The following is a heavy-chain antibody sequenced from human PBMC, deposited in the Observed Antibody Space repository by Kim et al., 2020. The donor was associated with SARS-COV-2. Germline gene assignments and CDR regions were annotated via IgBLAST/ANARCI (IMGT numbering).Heavy chain of an antibody. D-gene: IGHD2-21*02. CDR2: IYYSGST. CDR3: AIYGCRGDCYLYYYYGMDV. Sequence: SETLSLTCTVSGGSISSSSYYWGWIRQPPGKGLEWIGSIYYSGSTYYNPSLKSRVTISVDTSKNQFSLKLSSVTAADTAVYYCAIYGCRGDCYLYYYYGMDVWGQGTTVTVSS. CDR1: GGSISSSSYY. J-gene: IGHJ6*02. V-gene: IGHV4-39*01.